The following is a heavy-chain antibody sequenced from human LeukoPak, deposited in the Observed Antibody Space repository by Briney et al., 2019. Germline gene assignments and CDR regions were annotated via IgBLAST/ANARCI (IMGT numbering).Heavy chain of an antibody. Sequence: GGSLRLSCAASGFTFSSYGMHWVRQAPGKGLEWVAFIRCDGSNKYYADSVKGRFTISRDNSKNTLYLQMNSLRAEDTAVYYCAKEGQFYGDSYYFDYWGQGTLVTVSS. CDR1: GFTFSSYG. J-gene: IGHJ4*02. CDR2: IRCDGSNK. D-gene: IGHD4-17*01. V-gene: IGHV3-30*02. CDR3: AKEGQFYGDSYYFDY.